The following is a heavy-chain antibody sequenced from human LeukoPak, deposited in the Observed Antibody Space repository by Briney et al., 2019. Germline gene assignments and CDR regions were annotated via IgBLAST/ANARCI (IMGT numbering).Heavy chain of an antibody. V-gene: IGHV4-34*01. CDR3: ARVRGYQPYYYYYYGMDV. CDR1: GGSFSGYY. D-gene: IGHD3-16*02. J-gene: IGHJ6*02. Sequence: PSETLSLTCAVYGGSFSGYYWSWIRQPPGKGLEWIGEINHSGSTNYNPSLKSRVTISVDTSKNQFSLKLSSVTAADTAVYYCARVRGYQPYYYYYYGMDVWGQGTTVTVSS. CDR2: INHSGST.